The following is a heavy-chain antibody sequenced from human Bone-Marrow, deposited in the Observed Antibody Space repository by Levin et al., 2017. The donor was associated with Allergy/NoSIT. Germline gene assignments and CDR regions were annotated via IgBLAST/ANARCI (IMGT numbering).Heavy chain of an antibody. V-gene: IGHV3-30-3*01. CDR2: ISYDGSNK. Sequence: GGSLRLSCAASGFTFSSYAMHWVRQAPGKGLEWVAVISYDGSNKYYADSVKGRFTISRDNSKNTLYLQMNSLRAEDTAVYYCARDSGSSWYFYYYGMDVWGQGTTVTVSS. CDR1: GFTFSSYA. CDR3: ARDSGSSWYFYYYGMDV. D-gene: IGHD6-13*01. J-gene: IGHJ6*02.